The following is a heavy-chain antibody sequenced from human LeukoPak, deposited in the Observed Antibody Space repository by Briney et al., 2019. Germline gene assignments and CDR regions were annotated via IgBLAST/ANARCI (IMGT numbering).Heavy chain of an antibody. CDR1: GGSISSGDYY. J-gene: IGHJ3*02. V-gene: IGHV4-30-4*01. Sequence: SETLSLTCTVSGGSISSGDYYWSWIRQPPGKGLEWIGYIYYSGSTYYNPSLKSRVTISVDTSKNQFSLKLSSVTAADTAVYYCARQLIPGAFDIWGQGTMVTVSS. CDR2: IYYSGST. D-gene: IGHD2-8*01. CDR3: ARQLIPGAFDI.